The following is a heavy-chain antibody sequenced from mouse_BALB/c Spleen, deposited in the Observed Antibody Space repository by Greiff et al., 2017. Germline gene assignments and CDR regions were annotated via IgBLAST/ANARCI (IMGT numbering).Heavy chain of an antibody. CDR2: INPSSGYT. D-gene: IGHD3-2*01. CDR3: ARDSSGYWFAY. V-gene: IGHV1-4*02. Sequence: VQLQESAAELARPGASVKMSCKASGYTFTSYTMHWVKQRPGQGLEWIGYINPSSGYTEYNQKFKDKTTLTADKSSSTAYMQLSSLTSEDSADYYCARDSSGYWFAYWGQGTLVTVSA. CDR1: GYTFTSYT. J-gene: IGHJ3*01.